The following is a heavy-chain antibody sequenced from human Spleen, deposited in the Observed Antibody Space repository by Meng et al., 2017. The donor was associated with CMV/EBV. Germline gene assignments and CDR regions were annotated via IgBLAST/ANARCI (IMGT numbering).Heavy chain of an antibody. V-gene: IGHV2-5*02. Sequence: LGPSGVGVGWIRPSPGKALEWLALIFWDDDKRYSPSLKSRLTITKDTSKNQVVLTLTNMDPVDTGTYYCAHLTSSGYDVGAGEHFDYWGQGTLVTVSS. J-gene: IGHJ4*02. D-gene: IGHD2-2*03. CDR1: LGPSGVG. CDR2: IFWDDDK. CDR3: AHLTSSGYDVGAGEHFDY.